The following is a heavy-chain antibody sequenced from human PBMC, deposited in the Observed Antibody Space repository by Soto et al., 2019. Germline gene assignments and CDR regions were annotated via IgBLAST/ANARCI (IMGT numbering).Heavy chain of an antibody. CDR2: INANNGGA. J-gene: IGHJ5*02. D-gene: IGHD6-25*01. V-gene: IGHV1-2*02. Sequence: ASVKVSCKASGYTFTDYHIHWVRQAPGQGLEFMGWINANNGGAGSAQQFQGRVTVTRDTSITTVYMELSNLRSDDTAVYYCAREGGSETMQPSYNWFDTWGQGTLVTVSS. CDR1: GYTFTDYH. CDR3: AREGGSETMQPSYNWFDT.